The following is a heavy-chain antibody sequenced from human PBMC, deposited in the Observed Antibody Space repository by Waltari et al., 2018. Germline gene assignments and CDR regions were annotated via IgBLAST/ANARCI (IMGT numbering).Heavy chain of an antibody. CDR2: IHGSGRS. J-gene: IGHJ4*02. V-gene: IGHV4-4*02. D-gene: IGHD2-15*01. Sequence: QVQLQESGPGLVKPSGTLSVTCAVLGDSIRGNYWWSWVRQSPGKGLEWIGQIHGSGRSNYNPSLESRVSVSIDTSKNHFSLKMTSATAADTAVYYCARDRGRGLFLDSWGQGTLVTVSP. CDR3: ARDRGRGLFLDS. CDR1: GDSIRGNYW.